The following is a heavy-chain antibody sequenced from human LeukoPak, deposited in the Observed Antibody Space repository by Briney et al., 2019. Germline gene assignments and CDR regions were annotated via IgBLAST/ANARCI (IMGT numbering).Heavy chain of an antibody. Sequence: GGSLRLSCAASGNYWMHWVRQAPGKGLVWVSHINSDGSWTSYADSVKGRFTISRDNSKNTLYLQMNSLRAEDTAVYYCARESYYYDSSGYYFDDYWGQGTLVTVSS. CDR1: GNYW. CDR2: INSDGSWT. V-gene: IGHV3-74*01. J-gene: IGHJ4*02. CDR3: ARESYYYDSSGYYFDDY. D-gene: IGHD3-22*01.